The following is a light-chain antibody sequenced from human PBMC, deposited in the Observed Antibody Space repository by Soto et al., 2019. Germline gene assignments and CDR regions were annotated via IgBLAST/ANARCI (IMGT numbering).Light chain of an antibody. CDR2: ATS. CDR3: QQSYRTPWT. Sequence: DIQMTQSPSSLSASVGDRVTITCRASQSIGTSLNWYQQRPGKAPKVLIYATSSLQGGVPSRFSGTGSGTDFTLTISSLQPEDFATYFCQQSYRTPWTFGQGTKVEIK. CDR1: QSIGTS. J-gene: IGKJ1*01. V-gene: IGKV1-39*01.